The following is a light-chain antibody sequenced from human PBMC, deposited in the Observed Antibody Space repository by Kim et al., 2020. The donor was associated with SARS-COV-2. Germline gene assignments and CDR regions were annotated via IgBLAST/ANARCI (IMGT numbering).Light chain of an antibody. J-gene: IGLJ3*02. Sequence: QSALTQPPSASGSPGQSVTISCTGTSSDVGAYNYVSWYQQYPGKAPKLMIYDVSKRPSGVPDRFSGSKSGNTASLTVSGLQAEDEADYYCSSYAGSHGVFGGGTQLTVL. CDR3: SSYAGSHGV. CDR1: SSDVGAYNY. V-gene: IGLV2-8*01. CDR2: DVS.